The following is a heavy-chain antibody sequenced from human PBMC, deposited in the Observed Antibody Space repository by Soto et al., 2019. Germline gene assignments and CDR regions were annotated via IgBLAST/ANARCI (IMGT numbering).Heavy chain of an antibody. J-gene: IGHJ4*02. D-gene: IGHD2-2*01. CDR2: IRGKAYGGTT. V-gene: IGHV3-49*03. CDR3: ARVGCTSTSCYYLFDF. Sequence: GGSLRLSCTTSGFTFGDHDMSWLRQAPGKGLEWLGLIRGKAYGGTTEYAASVKGRFAMSRDDSQGIAYLQMNSLKTEDTAVYYCARVGCTSTSCYYLFDFWGQGSLVTVSS. CDR1: GFTFGDHD.